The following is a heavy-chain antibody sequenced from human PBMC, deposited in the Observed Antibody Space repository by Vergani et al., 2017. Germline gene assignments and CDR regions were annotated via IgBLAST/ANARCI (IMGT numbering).Heavy chain of an antibody. CDR2: IYSTGST. CDR3: ARVMYRDEASTGYRLEGMDI. Sequence: QVQLQESGPGLVKASQTLSLTCSVSGAYVGSGGYYWSWIRQSPGKGLEWIGYIYSTGSTNYNPSLNSRVTMSVDTSKNQFSLKLRSLTAADTAVYFCARVMYRDEASTGYRLEGMDIWGQGTTVTISS. V-gene: IGHV4-61*08. D-gene: IGHD3-9*01. CDR1: GAYVGSGGYY. J-gene: IGHJ6*02.